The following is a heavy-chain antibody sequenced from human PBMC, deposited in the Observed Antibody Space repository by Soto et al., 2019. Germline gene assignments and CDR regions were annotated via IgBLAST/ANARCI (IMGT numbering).Heavy chain of an antibody. Sequence: PSETLSLTCTVSGGPITSSYWSWIRRPPGKGLEWIAYIYDTGISGYTPSTSYNPSLKSRVTMSVDTSKSQFSLKLTSVTAADTAVHYCARGEDAFFYYGLDVWGQGITVTVSS. CDR1: GGPITSSY. V-gene: IGHV4-59*01. CDR3: ARGEDAFFYYGLDV. J-gene: IGHJ6*02. CDR2: IYDTGISGYTPST.